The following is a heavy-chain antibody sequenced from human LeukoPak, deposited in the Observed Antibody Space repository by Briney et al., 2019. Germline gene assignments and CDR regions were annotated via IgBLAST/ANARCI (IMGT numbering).Heavy chain of an antibody. CDR1: GFTVSSNY. CDR2: IGAGSGAIT. V-gene: IGHV3-23*01. D-gene: IGHD3-10*01. J-gene: IGHJ6*02. CDR3: AKNYDSGRGVPYGMDV. Sequence: GGSLRLSCAASGFTVSSNYMSWVRQAPGKGLEWVSAIGAGSGAITIYADSVKGRFTISRDNSKNTLYLQMNSLRGEDTAVYYCAKNYDSGRGVPYGMDVWGQGATVTVSS.